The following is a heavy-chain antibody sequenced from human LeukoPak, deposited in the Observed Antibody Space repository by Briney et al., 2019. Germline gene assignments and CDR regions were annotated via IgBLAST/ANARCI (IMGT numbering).Heavy chain of an antibody. V-gene: IGHV4-59*01. CDR1: GGSFSGYY. CDR3: ARYFRGLYAFDM. Sequence: SETLSLTCAVYGGSFSGYYWTWIRQPPGKGLEWIGYIFNTGSTNYNPSLKSRVNISIDTSKSQISLKLRSVTAADTAMYYCARYFRGLYAFDMWGQGTMVTVSS. J-gene: IGHJ3*02. CDR2: IFNTGST. D-gene: IGHD3-10*01.